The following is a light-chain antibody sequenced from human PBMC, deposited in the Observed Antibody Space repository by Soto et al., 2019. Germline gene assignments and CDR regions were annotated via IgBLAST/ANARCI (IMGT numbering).Light chain of an antibody. CDR1: QSVSSN. CDR2: GAS. CDR3: QQYNNCPPIT. Sequence: IGLTRAAAAVSLSPGERGTVSFMASQSVSSNLALYQQKPGQAPPLLIYGASTRATGIPARFSGSGSGTEFTLTISSLQSADFAVYYCQQYNNCPPITFGQGTRLEI. V-gene: IGKV3-15*01. J-gene: IGKJ5*01.